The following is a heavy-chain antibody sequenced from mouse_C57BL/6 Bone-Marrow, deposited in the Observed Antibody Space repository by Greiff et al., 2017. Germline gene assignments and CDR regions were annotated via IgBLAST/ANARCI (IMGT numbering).Heavy chain of an antibody. CDR3: ARHLYYGSSYSWYFDV. D-gene: IGHD1-1*01. J-gene: IGHJ1*03. CDR1: GFTFSDYY. V-gene: IGHV5-12*01. Sequence: EVQVVESGGGLVQPGGSLKLSCAASGFTFSDYYMYWVRQTPEKRLEWVAYISNGGGSTYYPDTVKGRFTISRDNAKNTLYLQMSRLKSEDTAMYYCARHLYYGSSYSWYFDVWGTGTTVTVSS. CDR2: ISNGGGST.